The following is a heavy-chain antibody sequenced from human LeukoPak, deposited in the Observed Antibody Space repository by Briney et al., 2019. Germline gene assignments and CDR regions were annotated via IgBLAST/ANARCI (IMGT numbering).Heavy chain of an antibody. CDR2: FDPEDGET. V-gene: IGHV1-24*01. J-gene: IGHJ4*02. D-gene: IGHD3-10*01. CDR3: ATGSGSYYNGKRYFDY. Sequence: GASVKVSCKVSGYTLTELSMHWVRQAPGKGLEWMGGFDPEDGETIYAQKFQGRVTMTEDTSTDTAYMELSSLRSEDTAVYYCATGSGSYYNGKRYFDYWGQGTLVTVSS. CDR1: GYTLTELS.